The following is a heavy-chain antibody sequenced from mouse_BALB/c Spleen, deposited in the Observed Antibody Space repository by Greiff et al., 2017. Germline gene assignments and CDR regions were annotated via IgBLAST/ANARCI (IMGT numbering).Heavy chain of an antibody. CDR3: ARHVMDY. CDR2: ISSGGSYT. V-gene: IGHV5-6*01. CDR1: GFTFSSYG. Sequence: EVKLMESGGDLVKPGGSLKLSCAASGFTFSSYGMSWVRQTPDKRLEWVATISSGGSYTYYPDSVKGRFTISRDNAKNTLYLQMSSLKSEDTAMYYCARHVMDYWGQGTSVTVSS. J-gene: IGHJ4*01.